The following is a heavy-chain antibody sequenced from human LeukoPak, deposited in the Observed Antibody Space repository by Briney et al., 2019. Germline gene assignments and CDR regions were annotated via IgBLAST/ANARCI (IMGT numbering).Heavy chain of an antibody. V-gene: IGHV3-66*01. CDR3: ARDLTSYDYVWDY. D-gene: IGHD3-16*01. Sequence: GSLRLSCAASGFTVISNYMSWVRQAPGKGLEWVSLIYSDGSTYYADSVKGRFTISRDTSKNTLYLQMNNLRAEDTAVYYCARDLTSYDYVWDYWGQGTLVTVSS. CDR2: IYSDGST. J-gene: IGHJ4*02. CDR1: GFTVISNY.